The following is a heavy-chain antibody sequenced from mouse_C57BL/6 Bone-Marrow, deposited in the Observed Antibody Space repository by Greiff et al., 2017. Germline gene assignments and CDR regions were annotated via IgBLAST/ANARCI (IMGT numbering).Heavy chain of an antibody. CDR3: ARYWSFAY. J-gene: IGHJ3*01. CDR2: IYPSIGNT. CDR1: GYTFTSYG. Sequence: QVQLQQSGAELARPGASVKLSCKASGYTFTSYGISWVKQRTGQGLEWIGEIYPSIGNTYYNEKFKGKATLTADKSSSTAYMELRSLTSEDSAVYFCARYWSFAYWGQGTLVTVSA. V-gene: IGHV1-81*01. D-gene: IGHD4-1*01.